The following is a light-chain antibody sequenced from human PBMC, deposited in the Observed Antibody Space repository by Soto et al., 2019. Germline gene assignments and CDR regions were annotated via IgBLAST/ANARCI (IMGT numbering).Light chain of an antibody. J-gene: IGKJ4*01. CDR3: QPYNSWPLP. V-gene: IGKV3D-15*01. Sequence: EIVMTQSPATLSSFPGDRVTLSCRASQYINTRLAWYQHRPGQSPRLLIYDIFTRATGVPTRISGSGSGTEXXXXXXXLQSEDFAVYYCQPYNSWPLPFGGGTQVHIK. CDR2: DIF. CDR1: QYINTR.